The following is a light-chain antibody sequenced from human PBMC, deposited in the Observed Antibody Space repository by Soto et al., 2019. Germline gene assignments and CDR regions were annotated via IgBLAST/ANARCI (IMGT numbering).Light chain of an antibody. J-gene: IGKJ1*01. CDR3: QQYDSYSSGP. CDR1: QSISSW. CDR2: KAS. Sequence: DIQMTQSPSTLSASVGDRVTIICRASQSISSWLAWYQQKPGKAPKLLISKASNLDSGVPSRFSGSGSGTEFNLTISSLQPEDFATYYCQQYDSYSSGPFGQGTKVDIK. V-gene: IGKV1-5*03.